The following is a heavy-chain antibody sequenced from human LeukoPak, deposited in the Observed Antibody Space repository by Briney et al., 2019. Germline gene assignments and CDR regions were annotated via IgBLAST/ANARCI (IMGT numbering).Heavy chain of an antibody. CDR2: ISSSGTTI. CDR3: ARAHNWKYGSFDF. D-gene: IGHD1-7*01. CDR1: GFTFSDYY. J-gene: IGHJ4*02. V-gene: IGHV3-11*04. Sequence: GGSLRLSCVASGFTFSDYYMSWIRQAPGKGLEWISYISSSGTTIYYTDSVKGRLTISRDNAKNSLYLQMNSLRAEDTAVYYCARAHNWKYGSFDFWGQGTLVTVSS.